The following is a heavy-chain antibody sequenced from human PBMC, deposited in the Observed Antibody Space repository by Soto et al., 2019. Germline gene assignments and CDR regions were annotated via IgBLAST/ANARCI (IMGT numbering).Heavy chain of an antibody. CDR2: ISSSGSTI. D-gene: IGHD3-22*01. Sequence: PGGSLRLSCAASGFTFSDYYMSWIRQAPGKGLEWVSYISSSGSTIYYADSVKGRFTISRDNAKNSLYLQMNSLRAEDTAVYYCATTYYDSSGTKRKGLGYWGQGTLVTVSS. CDR1: GFTFSDYY. V-gene: IGHV3-11*01. CDR3: ATTYYDSSGTKRKGLGY. J-gene: IGHJ4*02.